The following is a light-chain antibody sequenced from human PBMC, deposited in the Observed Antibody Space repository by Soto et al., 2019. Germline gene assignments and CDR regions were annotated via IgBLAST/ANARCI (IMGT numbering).Light chain of an antibody. CDR2: SAS. V-gene: IGKV3-15*01. CDR1: QAINSN. Sequence: EIVMTQSPATLSVSPGETASLSCSASQAINSNLAWYQQRPGQAPRLLIYSASTRATGVPARVSGSGSGTEFTLIIRGLQSAAFALCCCQQSNDWPHTFGGGTKVDLK. J-gene: IGKJ4*01. CDR3: QQSNDWPHT.